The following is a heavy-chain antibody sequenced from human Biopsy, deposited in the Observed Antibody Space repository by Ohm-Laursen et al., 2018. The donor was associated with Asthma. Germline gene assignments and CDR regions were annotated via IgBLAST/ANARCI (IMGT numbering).Heavy chain of an antibody. D-gene: IGHD1-26*01. V-gene: IGHV3-33*06. CDR2: IWFDGSNK. J-gene: IGHJ4*02. CDR1: GFTFGSYG. CDR3: AKYSVFYYRGGNDY. Sequence: SLRLSCAASGFTFGSYGLHWVRQAPGKGLEWVADIWFDGSNKHYADSVKGQFTISRDNAKNTVYLQMNSLRAEDSAIYYCAKYSVFYYRGGNDYWGQGIVVTVSS.